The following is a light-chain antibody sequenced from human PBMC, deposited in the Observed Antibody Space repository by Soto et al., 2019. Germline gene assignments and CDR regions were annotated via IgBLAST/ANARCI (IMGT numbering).Light chain of an antibody. CDR1: QSISSW. Sequence: DIQMTQSPSTLSASVGDRVTITCRASQSISSWLAWYQQKPGKAPKLLIYAASSSESGVPSRFSGSGSGTEFTLTISSLQPDDFALYYCHQYNSYSWTFGQGTKVEIK. J-gene: IGKJ1*01. CDR2: AAS. CDR3: HQYNSYSWT. V-gene: IGKV1-5*01.